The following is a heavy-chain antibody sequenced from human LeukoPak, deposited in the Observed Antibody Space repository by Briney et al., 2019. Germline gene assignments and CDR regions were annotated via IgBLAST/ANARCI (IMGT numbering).Heavy chain of an antibody. CDR2: IYPGDSDT. D-gene: IGHD4-17*01. Sequence: TGESLQISCKGSGYSFTNYWIGWVRQLPGKGLEWMGIIYPGDSDTRYSPSFQGQVTFSADKSISSAYLQWRSLKASDTAMYYCARRGDGDYGWVNWGQGTLVTVSS. V-gene: IGHV5-51*01. CDR3: ARRGDGDYGWVN. J-gene: IGHJ4*02. CDR1: GYSFTNYW.